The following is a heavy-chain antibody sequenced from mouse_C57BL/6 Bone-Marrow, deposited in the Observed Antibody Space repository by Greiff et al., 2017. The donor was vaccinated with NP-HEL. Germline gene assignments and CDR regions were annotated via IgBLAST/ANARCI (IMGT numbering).Heavy chain of an antibody. D-gene: IGHD3-2*02. CDR2: IDPSDSYT. CDR1: GYTFTSYW. J-gene: IGHJ2*01. Sequence: QVQLQQPGAELVRPGTSVKLSCKASGYTFTSYWMHWVKQRPGQGLEWIGVIDPSDSYTNYNQKFKGKATLTVDTSSSTAYMQLSSLTSEDSAVYYCAREGLDSSGCSDYWGQGTTLTVSS. V-gene: IGHV1-59*01. CDR3: AREGLDSSGCSDY.